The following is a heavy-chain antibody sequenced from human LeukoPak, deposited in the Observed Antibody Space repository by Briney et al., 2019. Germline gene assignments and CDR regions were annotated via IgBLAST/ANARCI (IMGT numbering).Heavy chain of an antibody. V-gene: IGHV4-39*07. CDR3: ARLLAPSDCSSTSCHYNWFDP. Sequence: SETLSLTCTVSGGSISSSSYYWGWIRQPPGKGLEWIGSIYYSGSTYYNPSLKSRVTISVDTSKNQFSLKLSSVTAADTAVYYCARLLAPSDCSSTSCHYNWFDPWGQGTLVTVSS. D-gene: IGHD2-2*01. J-gene: IGHJ5*02. CDR2: IYYSGST. CDR1: GGSISSSSYY.